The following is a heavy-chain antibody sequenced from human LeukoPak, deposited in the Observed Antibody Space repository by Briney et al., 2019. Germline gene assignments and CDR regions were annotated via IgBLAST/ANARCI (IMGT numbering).Heavy chain of an antibody. D-gene: IGHD3-22*01. CDR2: IWYDGSNQ. CDR3: ASLIGHTDYYDSSGYSSPFDS. Sequence: GGSLRLSCAASGFTFSTCGMHWVRQAPGKGLEWVAVIWYDGSNQYYADSVKGRFTISRDNSKNTLYLQMNSLRAEDTAVYYCASLIGHTDYYDSSGYSSPFDSWGQGTLVTVSS. CDR1: GFTFSTCG. V-gene: IGHV3-33*01. J-gene: IGHJ4*02.